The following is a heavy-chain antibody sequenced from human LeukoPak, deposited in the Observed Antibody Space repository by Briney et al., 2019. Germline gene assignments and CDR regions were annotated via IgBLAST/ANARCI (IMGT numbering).Heavy chain of an antibody. V-gene: IGHV3-23*01. J-gene: IGHJ3*01. D-gene: IGHD1-26*01. CDR2: ICGSGGCT. CDR3: AKTYSGSQTGF. CDR1: GFTFSSYG. Sequence: PGGSLRLSCAASGFTFSSYGMSWVRQAPGKGLEWVSAICGSGGCTFYADSVKGRFTISRDNSKNTLFLQMNSLRVEDTAVYYCAKTYSGSQTGFWGQGTMVTVSS.